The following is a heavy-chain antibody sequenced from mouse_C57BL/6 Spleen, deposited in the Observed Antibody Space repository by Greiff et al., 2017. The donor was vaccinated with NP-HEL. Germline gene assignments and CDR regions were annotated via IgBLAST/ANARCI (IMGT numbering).Heavy chain of an antibody. V-gene: IGHV1-42*01. D-gene: IGHD2-1*01. CDR3: ARPPYGNYEGDLAY. J-gene: IGHJ3*01. CDR1: GYSFTGYY. Sequence: VQLQQSGPELVKPGASVKISCKASGYSFTGYYMNWVKQSPEKSLEWIGEINPSTGGTTYNQKFKAKATLTVDKSSSTAYMQLKSLTSADSAVYYCARPPYGNYEGDLAYWGQGTLVTVSA. CDR2: INPSTGGT.